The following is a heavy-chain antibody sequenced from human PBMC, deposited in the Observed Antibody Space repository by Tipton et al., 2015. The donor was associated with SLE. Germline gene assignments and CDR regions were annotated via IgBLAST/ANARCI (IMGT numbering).Heavy chain of an antibody. D-gene: IGHD3-10*01. CDR3: ARATYYYYDAFDI. CDR1: GGSISSYY. J-gene: IGHJ3*02. CDR2: IYYSGST. V-gene: IGHV4-59*01. Sequence: TLSLTCTVSGGSISSYYWSWIRQPPGKGLEWIGYIYYSGSTAHNPSLKSRVTISVDTSKNQFSLKLSSVTAADTAVFYCARATYYYYDAFDIWGQGTMVTVSS.